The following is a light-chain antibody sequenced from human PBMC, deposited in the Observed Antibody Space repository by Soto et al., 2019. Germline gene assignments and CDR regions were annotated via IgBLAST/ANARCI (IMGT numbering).Light chain of an antibody. CDR1: LSITTY. J-gene: IGKJ2*01. V-gene: IGKV1-39*01. CDR3: QQSYSTPYT. CDR2: AAS. Sequence: DIQMTQSPSSLSASVGDRVTITCRASLSITTYLNCYQQKPGKAPKLLIYAASNLQSGVPSGFSGSGSGTDFTLTISSLQPEDFETYYSQQSYSTPYTFGQGTELEIK.